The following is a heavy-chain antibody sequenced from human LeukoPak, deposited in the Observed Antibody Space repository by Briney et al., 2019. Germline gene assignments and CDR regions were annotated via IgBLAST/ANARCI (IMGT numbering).Heavy chain of an antibody. V-gene: IGHV3-30*04. Sequence: GGSLRLSCAASKFTFSSYTMHWVRQAPGKGLDWVAVISYDGRNKYYGDSVKGRFTISRDNSKNTLYLQMNSLRPEDTAIYYCARESRDTAMATDYWGQGTLVTVSS. CDR2: ISYDGRNK. D-gene: IGHD5-18*01. CDR3: ARESRDTAMATDY. J-gene: IGHJ4*02. CDR1: KFTFSSYT.